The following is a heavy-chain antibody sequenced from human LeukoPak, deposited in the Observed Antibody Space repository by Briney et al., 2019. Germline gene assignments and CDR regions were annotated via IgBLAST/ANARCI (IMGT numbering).Heavy chain of an antibody. Sequence: GGSLRLSCAASGFTFSTYWMSWVRPAPGKGLEWVANINQDGGEKHYGDSVRGRFTISRDNAKKSLYLQMNSLRAEDTALYFCARDTYDSSDYHFYYMDVWGKGTTVTVSS. D-gene: IGHD3-22*01. J-gene: IGHJ6*03. CDR3: ARDTYDSSDYHFYYMDV. V-gene: IGHV3-7*01. CDR1: GFTFSTYW. CDR2: INQDGGEK.